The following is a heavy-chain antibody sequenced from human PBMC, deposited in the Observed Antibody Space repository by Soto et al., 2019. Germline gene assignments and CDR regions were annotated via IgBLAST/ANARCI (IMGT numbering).Heavy chain of an antibody. CDR3: ARHEGYYDILTGYYRGNWFDP. V-gene: IGHV5-10-1*01. D-gene: IGHD3-9*01. CDR1: GYSFTSYW. J-gene: IGHJ5*02. CDR2: IDPSDSYT. Sequence: GASLKISCKGSGYSFTSYWISWVRQMPGKGLEWMGRIDPSDSYTNYSPSFQGHVTISADKSISTAYLQWSSLKASDTAMYYCARHEGYYDILTGYYRGNWFDPWGQGTLVTVSS.